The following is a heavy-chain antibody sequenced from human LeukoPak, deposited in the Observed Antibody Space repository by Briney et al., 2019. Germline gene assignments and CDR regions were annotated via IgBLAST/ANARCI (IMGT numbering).Heavy chain of an antibody. V-gene: IGHV3-21*01. CDR3: ARGIAGYCSSTSCPTG. CDR2: ISSSSSYI. CDR1: GFTFSSYS. D-gene: IGHD2-2*01. Sequence: GGSLRLSCAASGFTFSSYSMNWVRQAPGKGLEWVSSISSSSSYIYYADSVKGRFAISRDNAKNSLYLQMNSLRAEDTAVYYCARGIAGYCSSTSCPTGWGQGTLVTVSS. J-gene: IGHJ4*02.